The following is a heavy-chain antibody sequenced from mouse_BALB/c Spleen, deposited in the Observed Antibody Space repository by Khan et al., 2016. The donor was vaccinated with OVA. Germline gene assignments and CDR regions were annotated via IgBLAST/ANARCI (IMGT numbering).Heavy chain of an antibody. V-gene: IGHV1S81*02. Sequence: QVQLQQSGAELVKAGASVKMSCKASGYTFTSYWMHWVKQRLGQGLEWFAETNPTNGRTYYNEKFKSKATLTVDKSSSTAYMLIISPTFEDSAVYYCARIKKRVATYCDYWGQGTTLTVSS. J-gene: IGHJ2*01. CDR1: GYTFTSYW. CDR2: TNPTNGRT. D-gene: IGHD1-1*01. CDR3: ARIKKRVATYCDY.